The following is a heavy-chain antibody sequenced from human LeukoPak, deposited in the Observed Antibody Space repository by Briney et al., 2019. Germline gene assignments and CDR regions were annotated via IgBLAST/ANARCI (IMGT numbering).Heavy chain of an antibody. D-gene: IGHD3-22*01. J-gene: IGHJ6*03. V-gene: IGHV1-69*05. Sequence: SVKVSCKASGGTFSSYAISWVRQAPGQGLEWMGGIIPIFGTANYAQKFQGRVTITTDESTSTAYMELSSLRSEDTAVYYCARGPNYYDSSGYSGYYYYYMDVWGKGTTVTVSS. CDR2: IIPIFGTA. CDR1: GGTFSSYA. CDR3: ARGPNYYDSSGYSGYYYYYMDV.